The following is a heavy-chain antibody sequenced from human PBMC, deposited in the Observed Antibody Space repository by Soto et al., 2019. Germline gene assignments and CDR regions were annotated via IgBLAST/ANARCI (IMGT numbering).Heavy chain of an antibody. CDR2: IRSKANSYAT. D-gene: IGHD1-26*01. CDR3: TRLEGWESGSDYYYYGMDV. Sequence: GGSLRLSCAASGFTFSGSAMHWVRQASGKGLEWVGRIRSKANSYATAYAASVKGRFTISRDDSKNTAYLQMNSLKTEDTAVYYCTRLEGWESGSDYYYYGMDVWGQGTTVTVSS. V-gene: IGHV3-73*01. CDR1: GFTFSGSA. J-gene: IGHJ6*02.